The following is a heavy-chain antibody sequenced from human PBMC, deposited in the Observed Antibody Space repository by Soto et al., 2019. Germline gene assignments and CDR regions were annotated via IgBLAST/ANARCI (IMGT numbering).Heavy chain of an antibody. CDR2: IYYSGST. J-gene: IGHJ4*02. CDR3: ARGTHSGSYYFTRNPSFFDY. Sequence: SETLSLTCTVSGGSISTSSYYWGWIRQPPGKGLEWIGYIYYSGSTNYNPSLKSRVTISVDTSKNQFSLKLSSVTAADTAVYYCARGTHSGSYYFTRNPSFFDYWGQGTLVTVSS. CDR1: GGSISTSSYY. V-gene: IGHV4-61*05. D-gene: IGHD1-26*01.